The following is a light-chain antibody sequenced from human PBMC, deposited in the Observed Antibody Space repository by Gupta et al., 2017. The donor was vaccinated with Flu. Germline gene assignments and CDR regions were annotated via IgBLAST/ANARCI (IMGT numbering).Light chain of an antibody. V-gene: IGLV1-51*02. J-gene: IGLJ3*02. CDR3: ETWDSSLSARV. CDR1: SSNMGKNY. CDR2: ENN. Sequence: KDTFSCSGSSSNMGKNYMSWYQQLPGTAPKLLNYENNMRPSGMPDRFSGSKSGTSATLGITGLQTGDEADYYCETWDSSLSARVFGGGTKLTVL.